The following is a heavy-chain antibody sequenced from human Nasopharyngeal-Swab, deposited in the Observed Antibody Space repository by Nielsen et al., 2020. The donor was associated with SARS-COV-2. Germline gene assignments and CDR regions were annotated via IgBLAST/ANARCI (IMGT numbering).Heavy chain of an antibody. CDR1: GGSISSSSYY. Sequence: SETLSLTCTVSGGSISSSSYYWGWIRQPPGKGLEWIGSIYYSGSTYYNPSLKSRVTISVDTSKNQFSLKLSSVTAADTAVYYCARPSRHFWSGQGPWFDPWGQGTLVTVSS. CDR2: IYYSGST. J-gene: IGHJ5*02. CDR3: ARPSRHFWSGQGPWFDP. D-gene: IGHD3-3*02. V-gene: IGHV4-39*01.